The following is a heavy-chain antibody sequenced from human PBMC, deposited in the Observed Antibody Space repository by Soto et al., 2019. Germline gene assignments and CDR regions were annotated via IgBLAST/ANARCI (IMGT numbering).Heavy chain of an antibody. CDR1: GFTFRSFA. J-gene: IGHJ4*02. V-gene: IGHV3-23*01. CDR3: GKEPEVPGRGLDY. CDR2: ITLSGAT. Sequence: GGSLRLSCAASGFTFRSFAMAWVRQAAGKGLEWVSTITLSGATVYADPVKGRFIISRDNSKNTLYLQMHSLTVEDTGVYYCGKEPEVPGRGLDYWGQGSLVTVSS.